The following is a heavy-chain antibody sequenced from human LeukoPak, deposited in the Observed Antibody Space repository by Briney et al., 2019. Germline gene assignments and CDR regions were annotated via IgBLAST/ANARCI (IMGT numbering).Heavy chain of an antibody. Sequence: SETLPLTCTVSGDSISRGDYHWSRIPQPPGKGLEGIGYNYYSESNYYNPSLTSRVTISLDTSKNQFSLKQKSMTAADTAVYYCAREYCGGDCYPDLPGYSDLWGRGTLVTVSS. V-gene: IGHV4-30-4*01. J-gene: IGHJ2*01. CDR1: GDSISRGDYH. D-gene: IGHD2-21*02. CDR3: AREYCGGDCYPDLPGYSDL. CDR2: NYYSESN.